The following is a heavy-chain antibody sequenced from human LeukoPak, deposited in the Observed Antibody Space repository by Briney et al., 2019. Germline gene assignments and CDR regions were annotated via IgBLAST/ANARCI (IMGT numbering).Heavy chain of an antibody. J-gene: IGHJ4*02. V-gene: IGHV3-11*06. CDR2: ISSSSSYA. CDR3: ARGIDRYSSSFDY. Sequence: GGSLRLSCAASGFTFSDYYMSWIRQAPGKGLEWVSYISSSSSYANYADSVKGRFTISRDNAKNSLYLQMNSLRAEDTAVYYCARGIDRYSSSFDYWGQGTLVTVSS. CDR1: GFTFSDYY. D-gene: IGHD6-19*01.